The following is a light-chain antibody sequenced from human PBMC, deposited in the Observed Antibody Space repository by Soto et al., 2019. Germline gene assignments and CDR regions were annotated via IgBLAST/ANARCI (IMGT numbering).Light chain of an antibody. J-gene: IGKJ1*01. CDR2: GAS. CDR3: QQYGSSRT. V-gene: IGKV3-20*01. Sequence: IVLTQSPGTLSLSPGERATLSSRASQSVSSSYLAWYQQKPGQAPRLLIYGASSRATGIPDRFSGSGSGKDFTLTISRLEPEDFAVYYCQQYGSSRTFGQGPKVE. CDR1: QSVSSSY.